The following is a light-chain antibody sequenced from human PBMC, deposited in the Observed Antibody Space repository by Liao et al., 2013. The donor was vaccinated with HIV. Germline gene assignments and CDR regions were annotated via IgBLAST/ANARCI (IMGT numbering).Light chain of an antibody. J-gene: IGLJ1*01. V-gene: IGLV3-21*01. CDR3: QVWDSSSGLYV. CDR1: KIGIKI. CDR2: YDN. Sequence: SYELTQPPSVSVAPGKTARITCGGNKIGIKIVHWYQQKPGQAPVLVIYYDNDRPSGIPERFSGSNSGNTATLTISRVEAGDEADYYCQVWDSSSGLYVFGTGTKVTVL.